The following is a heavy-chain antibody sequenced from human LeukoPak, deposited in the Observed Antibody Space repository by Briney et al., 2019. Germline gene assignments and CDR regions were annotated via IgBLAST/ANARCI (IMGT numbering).Heavy chain of an antibody. J-gene: IGHJ4*02. D-gene: IGHD5-12*01. Sequence: NPGGSLRLSCAASGFTYRRYSMNWVRQAPGKGLEWVSSISSSSYIYYADSVKGRFTISRDNAKNSLYLQMNSLRAEDTAVYYCARDGYSGYDPRGLGYWGQGTLVTVSS. CDR1: GFTYRRYS. CDR2: ISSSSYI. V-gene: IGHV3-21*01. CDR3: ARDGYSGYDPRGLGY.